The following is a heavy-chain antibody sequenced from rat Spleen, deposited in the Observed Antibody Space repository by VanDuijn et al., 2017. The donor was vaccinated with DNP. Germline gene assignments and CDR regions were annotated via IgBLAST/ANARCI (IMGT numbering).Heavy chain of an antibody. V-gene: IGHV5-31*01. CDR1: GFTFNNYW. D-gene: IGHD3-8*01. CDR2: ISYDCSST. Sequence: EVQLVESGGGLVQPGRSLKLSCVVSGFTFNNYWMSWIRQAPTKGLEWVATISYDCSSTYYRDSVKGRFTISRDNAKSTLYLQVNSLRSEDTATYYCTSNPHIRTAAPFDYWGQGVMVTVSS. CDR3: TSNPHIRTAAPFDY. J-gene: IGHJ2*01.